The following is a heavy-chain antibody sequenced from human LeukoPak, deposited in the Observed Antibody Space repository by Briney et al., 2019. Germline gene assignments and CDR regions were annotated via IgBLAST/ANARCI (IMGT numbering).Heavy chain of an antibody. CDR1: GFTFNNYY. V-gene: IGHV3-74*01. Sequence: GESLRLSCAASGFTFNNYYIHWVRQAPGKGLVWVSRIDSDERSTNYADSVKGRFTISRDNAKNTLYLQMNSLRAEDTAVYYCAREGYYYDSSGYTYYFDYWGQGTLVTVSS. D-gene: IGHD3-22*01. CDR2: IDSDERST. J-gene: IGHJ4*02. CDR3: AREGYYYDSSGYTYYFDY.